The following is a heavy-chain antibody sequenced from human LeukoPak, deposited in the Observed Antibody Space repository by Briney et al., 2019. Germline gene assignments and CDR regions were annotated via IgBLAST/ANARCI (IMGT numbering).Heavy chain of an antibody. CDR2: IRDDGSNK. CDR1: GFTFSSYG. CDR3: AKDGDYGEYGLR. D-gene: IGHD4-17*01. Sequence: GGSLRLSCAASGFTFSSYGMHWVRQAPGKGLEWVAFIRDDGSNKYYADSVKGRFTISRDNSKNTLYLEMNSLKTEDTAMYYCAKDGDYGEYGLRWRQGTLVTVSS. V-gene: IGHV3-30*02. J-gene: IGHJ4*02.